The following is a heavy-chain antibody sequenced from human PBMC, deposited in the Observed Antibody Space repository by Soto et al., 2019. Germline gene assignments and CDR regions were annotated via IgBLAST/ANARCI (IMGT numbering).Heavy chain of an antibody. CDR3: CVIKRRDQYSTSDYWFDP. J-gene: IGHJ5*02. CDR1: GFTFSHAW. V-gene: IGHV3-15*01. CDR2: IKSKADGETK. Sequence: PGGSLRLSCAASGFTFSHAWMSWVRQAPGKGLEWVGRIKSKADGETKDYGAPVRGRFTISRDDSQDILYLHMNSLRIEDTAVYYCCVIKRRDQYSTSDYWFDPWGPGTLVTVSS. D-gene: IGHD4-4*01.